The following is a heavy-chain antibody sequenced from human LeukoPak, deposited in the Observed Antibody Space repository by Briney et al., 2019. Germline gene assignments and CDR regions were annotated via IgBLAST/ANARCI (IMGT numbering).Heavy chain of an antibody. CDR1: GFTFSSYG. D-gene: IGHD3-10*01. Sequence: PGRSLRLSCAASGFTFSSYGMHWVRQAPGKGLEWVAVIWYDGSNKYYADSVKGRFTISRDNSKSTLYLQMNSLRAEDTAVYYCARDLSWFGEVDYWGQGTLVTVSS. CDR3: ARDLSWFGEVDY. CDR2: IWYDGSNK. J-gene: IGHJ4*02. V-gene: IGHV3-33*01.